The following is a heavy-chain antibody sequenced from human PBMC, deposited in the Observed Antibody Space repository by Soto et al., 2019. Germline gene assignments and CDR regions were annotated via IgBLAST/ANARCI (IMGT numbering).Heavy chain of an antibody. V-gene: IGHV3-48*02. Sequence: DVLLVQSGGTLVQPGGSLRLSCAASGFSFSSYALHWVRQAPGKGLEWISYINGASPTTFYADSVMGLLTVSRDNAENSVYLQMTSLRHEDTAVYYCARDLSHWGQGTLVTVSS. CDR2: INGASPTT. J-gene: IGHJ4*02. CDR1: GFSFSSYA. CDR3: ARDLSH.